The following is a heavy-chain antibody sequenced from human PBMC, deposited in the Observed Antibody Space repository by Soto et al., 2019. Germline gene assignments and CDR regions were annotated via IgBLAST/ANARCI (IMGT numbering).Heavy chain of an antibody. CDR1: GFTFSNYA. V-gene: IGHV3-23*01. D-gene: IGHD3-10*01. J-gene: IGHJ4*02. CDR2: ISASGDST. CDR3: AKPSPTMVRGAFFDY. Sequence: GGSLRLSCAASGFTFSNYAMNWVRQAPGKGLEWVSGISASGDSTYYADSVKGRFSISRDNSKNTLYLQMNSLRAEDSAVYYCAKPSPTMVRGAFFDYWGQGTLVTVSS.